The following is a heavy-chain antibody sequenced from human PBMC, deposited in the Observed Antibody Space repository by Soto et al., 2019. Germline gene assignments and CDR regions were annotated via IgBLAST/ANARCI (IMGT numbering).Heavy chain of an antibody. CDR1: GFTFNNYA. D-gene: IGHD3-10*01. V-gene: IGHV3-23*01. Sequence: EVQLLESGGGLVQPGGSLRLSCAASGFTFNNYAMTWVRQAPGKGLEWVSAISGGGDTTSYADSVKGRFTVSRDGYKNTVYVEMSSLRAEDTALYCCAKGRGGSGSLTPRVDFWGQGTLVTVSS. J-gene: IGHJ4*02. CDR2: ISGGGDTT. CDR3: AKGRGGSGSLTPRVDF.